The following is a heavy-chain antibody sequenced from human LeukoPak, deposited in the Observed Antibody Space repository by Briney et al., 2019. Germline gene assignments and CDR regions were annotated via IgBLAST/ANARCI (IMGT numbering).Heavy chain of an antibody. D-gene: IGHD4-11*01. CDR2: IYSGGST. CDR3: ARDSGLTTEDY. Sequence: GGSLRLSCAASGFTVSSNYMSWVRQAPGKGLEWVSVIYSGGSTYYADSVKGRFTISRDNSKNTLYLQMNSLRAEDTAVYYCARDSGLTTEDYWGQGTLVTVSS. CDR1: GFTVSSNY. V-gene: IGHV3-53*01. J-gene: IGHJ4*02.